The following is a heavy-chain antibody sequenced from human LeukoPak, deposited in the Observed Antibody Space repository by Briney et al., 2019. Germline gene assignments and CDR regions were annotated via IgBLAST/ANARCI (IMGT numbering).Heavy chain of an antibody. CDR2: IYHSGST. J-gene: IGHJ4*02. D-gene: IGHD6-19*01. V-gene: IGHV4-4*02. Sequence: SGTLSLTCAVSGGSISSSNWWSWVRQPPVKGLEWIGEIYHSGSTNYNPSLKSRVTISVDKSKNQFSLKLSSVTAADTAVYYCARERGRIAVAGTLDYWGQGTLVTVSS. CDR1: GGSISSSNW. CDR3: ARERGRIAVAGTLDY.